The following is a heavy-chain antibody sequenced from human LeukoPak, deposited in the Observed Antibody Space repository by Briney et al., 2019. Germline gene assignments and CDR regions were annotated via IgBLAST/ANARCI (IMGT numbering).Heavy chain of an antibody. J-gene: IGHJ4*02. Sequence: GGSLRISCAASGFTFRNYAMSWVRQAPGKGLEWVSVIYSGGSTYYADSVKGRFTISRHNSKNTLYLQMNSLRAEDTAVYYCAKHRGMVRGVTFDCWGQGTLVTVSS. CDR3: AKHRGMVRGVTFDC. V-gene: IGHV3-53*04. CDR2: IYSGGST. D-gene: IGHD3-10*01. CDR1: GFTFRNYA.